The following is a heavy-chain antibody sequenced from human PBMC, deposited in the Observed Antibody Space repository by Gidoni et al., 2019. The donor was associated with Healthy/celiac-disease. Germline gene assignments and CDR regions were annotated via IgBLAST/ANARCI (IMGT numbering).Heavy chain of an antibody. CDR3: ARVVRLLWFGEYLNWFDP. Sequence: QVQLQESGPGLVKPSQTLSLTCTVSCGSIRSGDYYLSWIRQPPGKGLEWIGYLYYSGSTYYNPSLKSRVTISVDTSKNQFSLKLSSVTAADTAVYYCARVVRLLWFGEYLNWFDPWGQGTLVTVSS. J-gene: IGHJ5*02. CDR1: CGSIRSGDYY. CDR2: LYYSGST. V-gene: IGHV4-30-4*01. D-gene: IGHD3-10*01.